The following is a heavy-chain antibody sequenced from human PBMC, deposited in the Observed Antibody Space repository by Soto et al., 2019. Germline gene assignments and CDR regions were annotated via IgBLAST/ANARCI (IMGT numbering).Heavy chain of an antibody. CDR2: INHTGST. J-gene: IGHJ4*02. V-gene: IGHV4-34*02. D-gene: IGHD3-3*01. Sequence: QVQLQQWGAGLPKPSETLSLTCAVYGAPFSCYYWTWIRQPPGKGLEWIGEINHTGSTKYNPSLKSRVTISLDTSKNQLSLSLKSVTAADTAVYYCARGREIFGAVTPFEYWGQGTQVAVSS. CDR1: GAPFSCYY. CDR3: ARGREIFGAVTPFEY.